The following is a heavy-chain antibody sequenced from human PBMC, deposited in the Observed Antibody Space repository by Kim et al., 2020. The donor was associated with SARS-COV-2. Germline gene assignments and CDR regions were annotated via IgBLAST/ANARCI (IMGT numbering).Heavy chain of an antibody. V-gene: IGHV1-46*01. CDR3: ARVPYYYDSSGYYYYFDY. D-gene: IGHD3-22*01. J-gene: IGHJ4*02. Sequence: GRVTMTRDTSTSTVYMELSSLRSEDTAVYYCARVPYYYDSSGYYYYFDYWGQGTLVTVSS.